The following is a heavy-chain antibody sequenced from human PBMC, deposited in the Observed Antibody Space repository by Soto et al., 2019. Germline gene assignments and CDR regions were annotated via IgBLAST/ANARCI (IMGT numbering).Heavy chain of an antibody. D-gene: IGHD4-4*01. J-gene: IGHJ3*02. CDR1: GYTFTSYY. V-gene: IGHV1-46*01. CDR2: INPSGGST. Sequence: QVQLVQSGAEVKKPGASVKVNFKASGYTFTSYYMHWLRQAPGQGLEWMGIINPSGGSTYYAQKFQGRVTMTRDTSTSTVYMELSSLRSEYTAVYYCARGMTTVTSDAFDIWGQGTMVTVSS. CDR3: ARGMTTVTSDAFDI.